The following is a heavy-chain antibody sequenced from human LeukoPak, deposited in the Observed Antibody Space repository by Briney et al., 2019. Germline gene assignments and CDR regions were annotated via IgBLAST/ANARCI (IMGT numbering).Heavy chain of an antibody. CDR2: IYYSGST. CDR1: GGSISSSSYY. Sequence: PSETLSLTCTVSGGSISSSSYYWGWIRQPPGKGLEWIGSIYYSGSTYYNPSLKSRVTISVDTSKNQFSLKLSSVTAADTAVYYCARGSRGLLWFLGTTTPGDSAFDIWGQGTMVTVSS. CDR3: ARGSRGLLWFLGTTTPGDSAFDI. J-gene: IGHJ3*02. V-gene: IGHV4-39*01. D-gene: IGHD3-10*01.